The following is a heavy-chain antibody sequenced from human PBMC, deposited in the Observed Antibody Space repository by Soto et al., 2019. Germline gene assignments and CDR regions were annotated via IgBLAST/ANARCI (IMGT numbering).Heavy chain of an antibody. CDR3: ARGDFWSGYYYFDY. V-gene: IGHV1-18*01. D-gene: IGHD3-3*01. CDR1: GYTFPSYG. Sequence: GASLTVSFQASGYTFPSYGISWVSQSPGQGLEWMGWIGGYNGNTNYAQKLHGRVTMATDTATSTAYMELRSLRPDDTAVYYCARGDFWSGYYYFDYWGQGTLVTIAS. CDR2: IGGYNGNT. J-gene: IGHJ4*02.